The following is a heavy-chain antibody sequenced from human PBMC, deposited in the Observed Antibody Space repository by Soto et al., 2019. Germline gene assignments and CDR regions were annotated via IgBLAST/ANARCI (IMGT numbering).Heavy chain of an antibody. D-gene: IGHD3-3*01. J-gene: IGHJ5*02. CDR2: ISGSGDAT. CDR3: AKDQKTMYDLNWFDP. Sequence: EVQLLESGGGLVQPGGSLRLSCVASGFTFSDYGMSWVRQAPEKGLEWLSGISGSGDATYYVDSVKGRFTISRDNSRNTLYLQMSGLRGEDSDIYYCAKDQKTMYDLNWFDPWGQGTLVTVSS. CDR1: GFTFSDYG. V-gene: IGHV3-23*01.